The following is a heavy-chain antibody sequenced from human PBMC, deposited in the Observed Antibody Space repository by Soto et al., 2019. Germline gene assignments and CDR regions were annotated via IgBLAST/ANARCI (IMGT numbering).Heavy chain of an antibody. J-gene: IGHJ4*02. CDR2: IYYGGST. D-gene: IGHD4-17*01. CDR3: WRHPQTPDYGDYSDF. Sequence: QVQLQESGPGLVKPSETLSLTCIVSGASISDYYWSWNRQPPGKGLEWVGYIYYGGSTNYNPAPNGRAAISVDPSNNQFPRSLRPGTDPDPSVYFFWRHPQTPDYGDYSDFWRQGTLVTVSS. V-gene: IGHV4-59*08. CDR1: GASISDYY.